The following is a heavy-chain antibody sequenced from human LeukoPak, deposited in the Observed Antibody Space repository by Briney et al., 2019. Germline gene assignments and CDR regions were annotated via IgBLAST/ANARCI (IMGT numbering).Heavy chain of an antibody. D-gene: IGHD3-3*01. CDR2: MNPNSGNT. CDR3: ARGPAYDFWSGYYKDNWFDP. J-gene: IGHJ5*02. V-gene: IGHV1-8*01. CDR1: GYTFTSYD. Sequence: ASVKVSCKASGYTFTSYDINWVRQATGQGLEWMGWMNPNSGNTGYAQKFQGRVTMTRNTSISTAYMELSSLRSEDTAVYYCARGPAYDFWSGYYKDNWFDPWGQGTLVTVSS.